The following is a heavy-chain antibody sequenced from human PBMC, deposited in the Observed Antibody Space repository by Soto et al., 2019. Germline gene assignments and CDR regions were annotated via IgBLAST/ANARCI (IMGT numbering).Heavy chain of an antibody. V-gene: IGHV1-8*01. D-gene: IGHD2-21*01. CDR2: MNPNSGNT. Sequence: ASVKVSCKASGYTFTSYDINWVRQATGQGLEWMGWMNPNSGNTGYAQKFQGRVTMTRNTSISTAYMELSSLRSEDTAVYYCARHIWGYYYYYGMDVWGQGTTVTVSS. CDR1: GYTFTSYD. CDR3: ARHIWGYYYYYGMDV. J-gene: IGHJ6*02.